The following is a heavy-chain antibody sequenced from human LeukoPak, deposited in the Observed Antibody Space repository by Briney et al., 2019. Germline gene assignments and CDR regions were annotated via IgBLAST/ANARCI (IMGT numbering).Heavy chain of an antibody. CDR1: GGSFIGYY. CDR3: ARRNLSGYYYVPHFDY. D-gene: IGHD3-22*01. J-gene: IGHJ4*02. V-gene: IGHV4-34*01. Sequence: SETLSLTCAVYGGSFIGYYWSWIPQPPGKGLEGIGEINHSGSTNYNPSLKSRVTISVDTSKNQFSLKLSSVTAADTAVYYCARRNLSGYYYVPHFDYWGQGTLVTVSS. CDR2: INHSGST.